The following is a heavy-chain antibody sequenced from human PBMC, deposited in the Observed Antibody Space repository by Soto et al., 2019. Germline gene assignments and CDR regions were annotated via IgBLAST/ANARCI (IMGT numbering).Heavy chain of an antibody. V-gene: IGHV4-31*03. Sequence: QVHLQESGPELVKSSQTLSLTCTVSNGSISTNGHYWTWIRQRPGKGLEWIAYIYYTGNSYYNPSLKSRLTISIDTSKNQFSLTLRSVTAADTAVYYCAREQWGFDSWGQGTLVTVSS. D-gene: IGHD6-19*01. CDR2: IYYTGNS. CDR1: NGSISTNGHY. CDR3: AREQWGFDS. J-gene: IGHJ4*02.